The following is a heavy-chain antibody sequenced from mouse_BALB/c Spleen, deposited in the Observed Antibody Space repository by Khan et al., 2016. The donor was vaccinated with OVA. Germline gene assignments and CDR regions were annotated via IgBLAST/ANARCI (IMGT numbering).Heavy chain of an antibody. CDR2: ISYSGRP. D-gene: IGHD1-1*01. V-gene: IGHV3-2*02. J-gene: IGHJ2*01. Sequence: EVQLQESGPGPVNPSQSLSLTCTVTGYSFTSDYVCNLIRQPPGNKLEWMGYISYSGRPSYNPSLKSRISISRDTSQNQLFLQLNSVTTGDTATDLCARSVTSTTVVATDFDDWGQGTTLTVAS. CDR3: ARSVTSTTVVATDFDD. CDR1: GYSFTSDYV.